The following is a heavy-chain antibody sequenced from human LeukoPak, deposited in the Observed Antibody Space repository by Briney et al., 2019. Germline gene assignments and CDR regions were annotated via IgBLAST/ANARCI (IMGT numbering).Heavy chain of an antibody. J-gene: IGHJ4*02. D-gene: IGHD6-13*01. CDR2: IHHSGNT. Sequence: SETLSLTCSVSGDSISSSGYYWDWIRQPPGKGLEWIGSIHHSGNTNYNPSLKSRVTITVDTSKNQFSLKLSSVTAADTAVYYCARGSGGIAAYFDYWGQGTLVTVSS. CDR1: GDSISSSGYY. CDR3: ARGSGGIAAYFDY. V-gene: IGHV4-39*07.